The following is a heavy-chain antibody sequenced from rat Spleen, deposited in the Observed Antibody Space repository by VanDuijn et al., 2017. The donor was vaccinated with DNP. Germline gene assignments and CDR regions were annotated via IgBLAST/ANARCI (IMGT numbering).Heavy chain of an antibody. J-gene: IGHJ2*01. Sequence: EVQLVESGGDLVQPGRSLKLSCVASGFTFNNYWMTWIRQVPGKGLEWVASITSSGGSTYYPDSVKGRFTISRDNAKNTLYLQMNSLRSEDTATNYCARDADYWGQGVMVTVSS. V-gene: IGHV5-31*01. CDR1: GFTFNNYW. CDR2: ITSSGGST. CDR3: ARDADY.